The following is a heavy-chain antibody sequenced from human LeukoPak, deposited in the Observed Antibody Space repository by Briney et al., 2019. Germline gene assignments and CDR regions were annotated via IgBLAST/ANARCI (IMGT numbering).Heavy chain of an antibody. CDR1: GFNLSNYN. Sequence: GGSLRLSCAASGFNLSNYNMNWVRQAPGKGLEWVSSITVTTTFIYYADSVKGRFTISRDNAKNSLYLQMNTLRVEDTALYYCARDLPGELGRGVFDIWGQGIMVTVSS. V-gene: IGHV3-21*01. CDR3: ARDLPGELGRGVFDI. CDR2: ITVTTTFI. J-gene: IGHJ3*02. D-gene: IGHD1-1*01.